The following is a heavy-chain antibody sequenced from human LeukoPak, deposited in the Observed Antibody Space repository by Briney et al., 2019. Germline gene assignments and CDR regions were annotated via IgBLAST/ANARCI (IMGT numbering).Heavy chain of an antibody. CDR1: GYTFTSYG. V-gene: IGHV1-18*01. D-gene: IGHD3-22*01. CDR2: ISAYNGNT. Sequence: GASVKVSCKASGYTFTSYGISWVRQAPGQGLEWMGWISAYNGNTNYAQKLQGRVTITADESTSTAYMELSSLRSEDTAVYYCARLGSGYYYSRDPFGYWGQGTLVTVSS. CDR3: ARLGSGYYYSRDPFGY. J-gene: IGHJ4*02.